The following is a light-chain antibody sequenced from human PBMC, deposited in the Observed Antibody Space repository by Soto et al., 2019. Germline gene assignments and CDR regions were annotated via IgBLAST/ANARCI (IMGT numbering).Light chain of an antibody. J-gene: IGKJ5*01. Sequence: EIVLTQSTGTLCLSPGERGSLXCRASQTFGIGFLSWVQQLPGKAPRLLHSGASMRAKGPPARFSGSGSGTDFTRTISRLEPEDFALYYGQQYGYSPITFGQGTRLEIK. CDR2: GAS. V-gene: IGKV3-20*01. CDR3: QQYGYSPIT. CDR1: QTFGIGF.